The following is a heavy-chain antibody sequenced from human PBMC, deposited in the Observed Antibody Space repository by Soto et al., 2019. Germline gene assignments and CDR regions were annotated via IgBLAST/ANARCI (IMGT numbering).Heavy chain of an antibody. D-gene: IGHD1-7*01. J-gene: IGHJ1*01. Sequence: QVQQLESGPGLVKPWDTLSLTCTVSGAYISDFSWSWIRQPAGKGLEWIGRITVNGNTQYNPSFRSRVSMSVDTYRNQCSMNLQSATAADTAMYYCARESGENWTYAAHWGQGTLVTVSS. CDR1: GAYISDFS. CDR2: ITVNGNT. CDR3: ARESGENWTYAAH. V-gene: IGHV4-4*07.